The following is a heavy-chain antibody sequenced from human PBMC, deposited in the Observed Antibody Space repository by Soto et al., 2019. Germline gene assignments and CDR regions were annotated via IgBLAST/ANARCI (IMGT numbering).Heavy chain of an antibody. D-gene: IGHD3-3*01. CDR2: INPATGAA. V-gene: IGHV1-2*02. CDR1: GYPVTAYY. J-gene: IGHJ3*02. Sequence: QLHLVHSGAVVKKPGASVTVSCSASGYPVTAYYMHWVRQAPGRGLEWMGGINPATGAAKYTQTFRGRVTLTGDTSTSTVFMGLSGLTSEETAVFYGARGGGVGVAGSAAFDMWGQGTLVTVSS. CDR3: ARGGGVGVAGSAAFDM.